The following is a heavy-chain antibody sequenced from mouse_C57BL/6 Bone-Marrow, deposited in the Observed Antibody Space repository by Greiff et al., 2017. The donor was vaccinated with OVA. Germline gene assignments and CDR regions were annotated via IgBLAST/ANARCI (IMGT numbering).Heavy chain of an antibody. Sequence: VQGVESGPGLVAPSQSLSITCTVSGFSLTSYGVSWVRQPPGKGLEWLGVIWGDGSTNYHSAPISRLSISKDNSKSQVFLKLNSLQTDDTATYDCARPTPVPYYYAMDYWGQGTSVTVSS. CDR3: ARPTPVPYYYAMDY. V-gene: IGHV2-3*01. CDR1: GFSLTSYG. J-gene: IGHJ4*01. D-gene: IGHD6-1*01. CDR2: IWGDGST.